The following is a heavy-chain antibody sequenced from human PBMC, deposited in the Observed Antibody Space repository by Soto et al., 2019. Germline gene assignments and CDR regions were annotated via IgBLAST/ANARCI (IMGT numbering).Heavy chain of an antibody. D-gene: IGHD6-19*01. CDR1: GFTFSSYG. V-gene: IGHV3-33*01. Sequence: QVQLVESGGGVVQPGRSLRLSCAASGFTFSSYGMHWVRQAPGKGLEWVAVIWYDGSNKYYADSVKGRFTISRDNSKNTLYLQMNSLRAEDTAVYYCARDSIEQWLASIISYFDYWGQGTLVTVSS. CDR3: ARDSIEQWLASIISYFDY. J-gene: IGHJ4*02. CDR2: IWYDGSNK.